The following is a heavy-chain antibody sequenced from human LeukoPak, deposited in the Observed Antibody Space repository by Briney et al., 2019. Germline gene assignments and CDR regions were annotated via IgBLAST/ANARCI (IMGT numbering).Heavy chain of an antibody. CDR2: MNPNSGNT. Sequence: GASVTVSYKASGYTFTSYDINWVRQATGQGLEWMGWMNPNSGNTGYAQKFQGRVTMTRNTSISTAYMELSSLRSEDTAVYYCARRMGIWYYMDVWGKGTTVTVSS. J-gene: IGHJ6*03. D-gene: IGHD2-15*01. V-gene: IGHV1-8*01. CDR1: GYTFTSYD. CDR3: ARRMGIWYYMDV.